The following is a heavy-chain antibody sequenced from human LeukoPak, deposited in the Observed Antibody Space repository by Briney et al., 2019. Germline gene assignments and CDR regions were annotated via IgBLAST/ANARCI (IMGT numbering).Heavy chain of an antibody. J-gene: IGHJ4*02. V-gene: IGHV3-23*01. CDR1: GFTFSSYA. D-gene: IGHD6-19*01. CDR2: ISGSGGST. Sequence: GRSLRLSCAASGFTFSSYAMSWVRQAPGKGLEWVSAISGSGGSTYYADSVKGRFTISRDNSKNTLYLQMNSLRAEDTAVYYCANLYSSGWYMFDYWGQGTLVTVSS. CDR3: ANLYSSGWYMFDY.